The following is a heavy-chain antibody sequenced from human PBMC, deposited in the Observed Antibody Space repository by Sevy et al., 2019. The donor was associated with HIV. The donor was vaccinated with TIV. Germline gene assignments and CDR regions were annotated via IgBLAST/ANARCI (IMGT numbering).Heavy chain of an antibody. V-gene: IGHV3-11*01. J-gene: IGHJ4*02. CDR1: GFTFSDYY. D-gene: IGHD1-26*01. CDR3: ARAGDWEPFFDY. Sequence: GGSLRLSCAVSGFTFSDYYMSWIRQAPGQGLEWLSYISSSGSTIYYADSVKGRFTMSRDNAKNALYLQMSSLRAEDTAFYYCARAGDWEPFFDYWGQGTLVTVSS. CDR2: ISSSGSTI.